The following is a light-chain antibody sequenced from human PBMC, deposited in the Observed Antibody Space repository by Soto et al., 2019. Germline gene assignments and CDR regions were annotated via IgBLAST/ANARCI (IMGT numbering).Light chain of an antibody. CDR3: QSYDSTLSVV. J-gene: IGLJ2*01. V-gene: IGLV1-40*01. CDR2: GNS. CDR1: SSNTGAGYD. Sequence: QLVLTQPPSVSGAPGQRVTISCTGSSSNTGAGYDVHWYQQVPGTAPKLLIFGNSNRPSGVPDRFSGSKSGTSASLAITGLQAEDEADYYCQSYDSTLSVVFGGGTKLTVL.